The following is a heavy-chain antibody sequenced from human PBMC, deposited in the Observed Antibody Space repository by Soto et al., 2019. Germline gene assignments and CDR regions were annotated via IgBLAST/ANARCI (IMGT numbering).Heavy chain of an antibody. Sequence: DVQLVESGGVVVQPGGSLRLSCAASGFTFDDYTMHWVRQAPGKGLEWVSLISWDGGSTYYADSVKGRFTISRDNSKNSLYLQMNSLRTEDTALYYCAKDKSGSYYFDYWGQGTLVTVSS. CDR1: GFTFDDYT. D-gene: IGHD1-26*01. CDR2: ISWDGGST. CDR3: AKDKSGSYYFDY. V-gene: IGHV3-43*01. J-gene: IGHJ4*02.